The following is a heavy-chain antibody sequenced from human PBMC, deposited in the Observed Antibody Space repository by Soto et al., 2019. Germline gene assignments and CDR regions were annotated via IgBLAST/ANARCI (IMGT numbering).Heavy chain of an antibody. V-gene: IGHV3-30-3*01. CDR3: ARDQRFLEWLLSSDYYYYGMDA. CDR2: ISYDGSNK. Sequence: SLRLSCAASGFTFSSYAMHGVRQAPGKGLEWVAVISYDGSNKYYADSVKSRFTISRDNSKNTLYLQMNSLRAEDTAMYYCARDQRFLEWLLSSDYYYYGMDAWGQGTTVTVSS. D-gene: IGHD3-3*01. J-gene: IGHJ6*02. CDR1: GFTFSSYA.